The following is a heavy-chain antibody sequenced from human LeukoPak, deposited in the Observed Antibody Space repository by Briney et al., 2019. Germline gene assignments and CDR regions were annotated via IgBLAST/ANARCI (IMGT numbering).Heavy chain of an antibody. J-gene: IGHJ6*02. CDR1: GYTFTGYY. CDR2: INPNSGGT. Sequence: GASVKVSCKASGYTFTGYYMHWVRQAPGQGLEWMGWINPNSGGTNYAQKFQGWVTMTRDTSISTAYMELSRLRSDDTAVYYCARERAHSMTTVTAGKVRGYGMDVWGQGTTVTVSS. CDR3: ARERAHSMTTVTAGKVRGYGMDV. D-gene: IGHD4-17*01. V-gene: IGHV1-2*04.